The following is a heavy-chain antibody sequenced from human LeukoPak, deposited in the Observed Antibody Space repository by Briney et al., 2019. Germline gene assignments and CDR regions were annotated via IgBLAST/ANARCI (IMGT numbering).Heavy chain of an antibody. V-gene: IGHV3-23*01. D-gene: IGHD6-6*01. CDR2: ISGSGGST. Sequence: GGSLRLSCAASGFTFSSYAMSWVRQAPGKGLEWVSAISGSGGSTYYADSVKGRFTISRDNANSSLYLQMNSLRAEDTAVYYCARVTGSSFDYWGQGTLVTVSS. CDR3: ARVTGSSFDY. CDR1: GFTFSSYA. J-gene: IGHJ4*02.